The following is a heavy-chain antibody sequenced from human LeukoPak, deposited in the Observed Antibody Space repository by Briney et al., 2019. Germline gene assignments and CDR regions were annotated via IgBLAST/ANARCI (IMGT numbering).Heavy chain of an antibody. CDR2: INAGNGNT. Sequence: GAPVKVSCKASGYTFTSYAMHWVRQAPGQRLEWMGWINAGNGNTKYSQKFQGRVTITRDTSADTAYMELSSLRSEDTAVYYCARLKYCTNGVCYAGFDYWGQGTLVTVSS. D-gene: IGHD2-8*01. V-gene: IGHV1-3*01. CDR1: GYTFTSYA. CDR3: ARLKYCTNGVCYAGFDY. J-gene: IGHJ4*02.